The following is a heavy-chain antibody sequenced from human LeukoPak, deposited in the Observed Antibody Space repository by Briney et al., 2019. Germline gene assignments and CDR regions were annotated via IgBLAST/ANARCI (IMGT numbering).Heavy chain of an antibody. J-gene: IGHJ6*03. D-gene: IGHD2-2*01. CDR3: TTPIVVPAAREGYYYYYYMDV. CDR1: GFTFSNAW. CDR2: IKSKTDGGTT. V-gene: IGHV3-15*01. Sequence: GGSLRLSCAAPGFTFSNAWMSWVRQAPGKGLEWVGRIKSKTDGGTTDYAAPVKGRFTISRDDSKNTLYLQMNSLKTEDTAVYYCTTPIVVPAAREGYYYYYYMDVWGKGTTVTVSS.